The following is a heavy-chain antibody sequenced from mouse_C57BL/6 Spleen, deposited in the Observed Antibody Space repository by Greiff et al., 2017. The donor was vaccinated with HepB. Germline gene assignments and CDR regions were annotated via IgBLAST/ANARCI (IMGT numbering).Heavy chain of an antibody. V-gene: IGHV5-6*01. CDR1: GFTFSSYG. CDR2: ISSGGSYT. Sequence: VQLKESGGDLVKPGGSLKLSCAASGFTFSSYGMSWVRQTPDKRLAWVATISSGGSYTYYPDSVKGGFTIARANAKNTLYMQMSSLSSEETALYYCARQGYGSSPWFAYWGQGTLVTVSA. J-gene: IGHJ3*01. D-gene: IGHD1-1*01. CDR3: ARQGYGSSPWFAY.